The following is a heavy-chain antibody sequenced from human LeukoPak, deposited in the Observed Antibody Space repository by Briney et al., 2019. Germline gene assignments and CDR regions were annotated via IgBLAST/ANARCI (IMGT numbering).Heavy chain of an antibody. CDR2: IWYDGSNK. D-gene: IGHD5-24*01. J-gene: IGHJ4*02. V-gene: IGHV3-33*06. CDR1: GFTFSSYG. CDR3: AKEKEMATTD. Sequence: PGGSLSLSCAVSGFTFSSYGMDWVRQAPGKGLEWVAVIWYDGSNKYYADSVKGRFTTSRDNSKNTLYLQINSLRAEDTAVYYCAKEKEMATTDWAQGTLVTVSS.